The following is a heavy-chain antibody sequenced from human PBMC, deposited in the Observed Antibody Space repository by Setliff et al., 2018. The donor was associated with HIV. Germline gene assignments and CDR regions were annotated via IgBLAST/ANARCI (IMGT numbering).Heavy chain of an antibody. CDR2: INSDGRTT. J-gene: IGHJ4*02. Sequence: PGGSLRLSCAVSEPTLRDSWMHWVRQVPGKGLVWVSTINSDGRTTTYADSVKGRFTISRDNAKNSLYLQMNSLRVEDTSVYYCARDRVGAFDYWGQGTLVTVSS. CDR3: ARDRVGAFDY. D-gene: IGHD1-26*01. CDR1: EPTLRDSW. V-gene: IGHV3-74*03.